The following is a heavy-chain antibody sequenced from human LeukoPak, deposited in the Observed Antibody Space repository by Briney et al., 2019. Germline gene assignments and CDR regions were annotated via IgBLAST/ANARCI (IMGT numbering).Heavy chain of an antibody. CDR2: IRFDGTSE. D-gene: IGHD3-3*01. V-gene: IGHV3-30*02. Sequence: GGSLRLSCAASGFTFSSYWMHWVRQAPGKGLEWVAFIRFDGTSEFYADSVKARLTISRDNSQNTVSLQLNNLRIEDTALYYCAKTSLSDPSGHYYYMDVWGKGTTVTVSS. J-gene: IGHJ6*03. CDR1: GFTFSSYW. CDR3: AKTSLSDPSGHYYYMDV.